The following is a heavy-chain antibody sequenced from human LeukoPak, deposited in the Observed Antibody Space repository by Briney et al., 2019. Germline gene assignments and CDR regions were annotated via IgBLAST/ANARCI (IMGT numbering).Heavy chain of an antibody. J-gene: IGHJ5*02. D-gene: IGHD2-2*01. CDR2: INHSGST. Sequence: SETLSLTCAVYGGSLSGYYWSWIRQPPGKGLEWIGEINHSGSTNYNPSLKSRVTISVDPSKNQFSLKLSSVTAADTAVYYCARGRRYCSSTSGSNNWFDPWGQGTLVTVSS. V-gene: IGHV4-34*01. CDR3: ARGRRYCSSTSGSNNWFDP. CDR1: GGSLSGYY.